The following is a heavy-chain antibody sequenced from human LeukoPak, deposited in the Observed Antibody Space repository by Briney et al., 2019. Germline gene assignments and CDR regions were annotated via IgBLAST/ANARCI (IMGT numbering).Heavy chain of an antibody. D-gene: IGHD4-17*01. J-gene: IGHJ4*02. Sequence: SETLSLTCAVYGESFSGYYWNWIRQPPGKGLEWIGEINHSGSTNYNPSLKSRVTISVDTSKNQFSLKLSSVTAADTAVYYCAILYGDYEYYFDYWGQGTLVTVST. CDR2: INHSGST. CDR1: GESFSGYY. V-gene: IGHV4-34*01. CDR3: AILYGDYEYYFDY.